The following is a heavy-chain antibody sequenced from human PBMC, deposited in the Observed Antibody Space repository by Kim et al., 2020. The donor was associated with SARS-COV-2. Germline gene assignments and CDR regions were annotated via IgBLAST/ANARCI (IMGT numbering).Heavy chain of an antibody. Sequence: ASVKVSCKASGYTFTSYAINWVRQVRGQGLEWMGWINPNTGNPTYAQGFTGRFAFSLDTAVRTAYLQINSLKAEDTAVYYCARDKIGVVDPFDYWGQGTLVTVSS. J-gene: IGHJ4*02. CDR3: ARDKIGVVDPFDY. CDR1: GYTFTSYA. V-gene: IGHV7-4-1*02. D-gene: IGHD3-22*01. CDR2: INPNTGNP.